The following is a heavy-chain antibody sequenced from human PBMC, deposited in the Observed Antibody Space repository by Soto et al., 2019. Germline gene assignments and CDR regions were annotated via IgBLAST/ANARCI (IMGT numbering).Heavy chain of an antibody. Sequence: QVQLVQSGAEVKQPGASVKVSCKASGYTFTSYGISWVRQAPGQGLEWMGWNSANNGNTNYAQKLQGRVTMTTDTATRTAYMELRSLISDDTAVYYCATPYQAPYCYYGMDVWGQGTTVTVSS. CDR2: NSANNGNT. D-gene: IGHD3-16*01. CDR1: GYTFTSYG. CDR3: ATPYQAPYCYYGMDV. V-gene: IGHV1-18*01. J-gene: IGHJ6*02.